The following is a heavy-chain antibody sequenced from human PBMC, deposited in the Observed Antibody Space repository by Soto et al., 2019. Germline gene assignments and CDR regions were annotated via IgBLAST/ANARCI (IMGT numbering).Heavy chain of an antibody. D-gene: IGHD3-22*01. Sequence: SETLSLTCAVYGGSFSGYYWSWIRQPPGKGREWIGEINHSGSTNYNPSLKSRVTISVDTSKNKFSLKLSSVTAADTAVYYCPLGGYYDSSGYYPEYFQHWGQGTLVTVSS. J-gene: IGHJ1*01. V-gene: IGHV4-34*01. CDR2: INHSGST. CDR1: GGSFSGYY. CDR3: PLGGYYDSSGYYPEYFQH.